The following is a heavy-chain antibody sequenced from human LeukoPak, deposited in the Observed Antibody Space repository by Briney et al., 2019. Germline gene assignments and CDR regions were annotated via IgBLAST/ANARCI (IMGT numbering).Heavy chain of an antibody. CDR3: AKVGCTNGVCLDAFDI. CDR2: ISWNSGSI. D-gene: IGHD2-8*01. V-gene: IGHV3-9*03. CDR1: GFTVSSYY. Sequence: PGGSLRLSCAASGFTVSSYYMSWVRQAPGKGLEWVSGISWNSGSIGYADSVKGRFTISRDNAKNSLYLQMNSLRAEDMALYYCAKVGCTNGVCLDAFDIWGQGTMVTVSS. J-gene: IGHJ3*02.